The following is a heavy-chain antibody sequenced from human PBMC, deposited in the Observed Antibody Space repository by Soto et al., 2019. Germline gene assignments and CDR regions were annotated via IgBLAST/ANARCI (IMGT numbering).Heavy chain of an antibody. J-gene: IGHJ4*02. CDR1: GFTFSSYA. Sequence: EVQLLESGGGLVQPGGSLRLSCAASGFTFSSYAMSWVRQAPGKGLEWVSAISGSGGSTYYADSVKGRFTISRDNSKNTLYLQMNSLRAEDTAVYYCAKEMNYDILTGYYKRGPGYWGQGTLVTVSS. CDR2: ISGSGGST. D-gene: IGHD3-9*01. CDR3: AKEMNYDILTGYYKRGPGY. V-gene: IGHV3-23*01.